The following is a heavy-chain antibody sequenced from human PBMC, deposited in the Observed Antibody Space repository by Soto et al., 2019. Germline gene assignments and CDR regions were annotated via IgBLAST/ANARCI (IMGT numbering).Heavy chain of an antibody. CDR1: GFSFNGSA. CDR2: IRSRANSYAT. J-gene: IGHJ4*02. Sequence: PGGSLRLSXAASGFSFNGSAMHWVRQASGKGLEWVGRIRSRANSYATTYAASVKGRFTISRDHSENTASLHMNSLKTEDTAVYYCTTSDNDKFVDYWGQGVLVTVSS. CDR3: TTSDNDKFVDY. D-gene: IGHD5-12*01. V-gene: IGHV3-73*01.